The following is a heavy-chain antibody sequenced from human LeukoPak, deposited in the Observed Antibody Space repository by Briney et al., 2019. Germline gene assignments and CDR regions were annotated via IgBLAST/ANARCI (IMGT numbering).Heavy chain of an antibody. CDR3: ARELNSNWFDP. CDR2: INPNSGGT. D-gene: IGHD1-1*01. CDR1: GNTFTGYY. J-gene: IGHJ5*02. Sequence: ASVKVSCKASGNTFTGYYMHWVRQAPGQGLEWMGRINPNSGGTNYAQKFQGRVTMTRDTSISTAYMELGRLRSDDTAVYYCARELNSNWFDPWGQGTLVTVSS. V-gene: IGHV1-2*06.